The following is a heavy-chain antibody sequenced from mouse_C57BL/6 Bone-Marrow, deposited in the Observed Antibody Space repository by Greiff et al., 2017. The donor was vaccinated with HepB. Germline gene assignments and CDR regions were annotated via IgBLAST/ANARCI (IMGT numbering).Heavy chain of an antibody. CDR3: AREGIYYGNYDWFAY. Sequence: EVQLQQSGPELVKPGASVKISCKASGYTFTDYYMNWVKQSHAKSLEWIGDINPNNGGTSYNQKFKGKATLTVDKSSSTAYMELRSLTSEDSAVYYCAREGIYYGNYDWFAYWGQGTLVTVSA. J-gene: IGHJ3*01. D-gene: IGHD2-1*01. V-gene: IGHV1-26*01. CDR2: INPNNGGT. CDR1: GYTFTDYY.